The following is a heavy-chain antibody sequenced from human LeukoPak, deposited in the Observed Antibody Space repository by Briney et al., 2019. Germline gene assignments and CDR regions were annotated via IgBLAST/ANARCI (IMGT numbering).Heavy chain of an antibody. V-gene: IGHV3-74*01. CDR2: INSDGSTT. J-gene: IGHJ6*02. CDR1: GFTFSSYW. Sequence: RTGGSLRLSCAASGFTFSSYWMHWVRQAPGKGLVWVSRINSDGSTTNYADSVKGRFTISRDNAKNTLYLQMNSLRAEDTAVYYCARGYCSGGSCHYYYYGMDVWGQGTTVTVSS. CDR3: ARGYCSGGSCHYYYYGMDV. D-gene: IGHD2-15*01.